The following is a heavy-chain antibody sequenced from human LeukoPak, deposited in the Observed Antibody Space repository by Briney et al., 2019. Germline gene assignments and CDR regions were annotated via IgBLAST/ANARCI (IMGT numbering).Heavy chain of an antibody. V-gene: IGHV1-2*02. Sequence: ASVKVSCTASGYTFTGYYMHWVRQAPGQGLEWMGWINPNSGGTNYAQKFQGRVTMTRDTSISTAYMELSRLRSDDTAVYYCARALRRNSGYYVSDYWGQGTLVTVSS. CDR2: INPNSGGT. CDR1: GYTFTGYY. J-gene: IGHJ4*02. D-gene: IGHD3-22*01. CDR3: ARALRRNSGYYVSDY.